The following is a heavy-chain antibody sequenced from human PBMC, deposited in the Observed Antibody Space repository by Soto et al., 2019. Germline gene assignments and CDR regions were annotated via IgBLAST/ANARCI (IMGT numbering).Heavy chain of an antibody. CDR1: GFTLTNSA. CDR2: ISSGGDT. CDR3: VKGSAGGRPYYFDY. J-gene: IGHJ4*02. D-gene: IGHD6-13*01. V-gene: IGHV3-23*01. Sequence: EVHLLASGGGLVQPGGSLRLSCVASGFTLTNSAMSWVRQAPGKGLEWVSAISSGGDTYHADSVKGRFTISRDSSRNTLYLQMNSLRAEDMAVYYCVKGSAGGRPYYFDYWGQGTLVTVSS.